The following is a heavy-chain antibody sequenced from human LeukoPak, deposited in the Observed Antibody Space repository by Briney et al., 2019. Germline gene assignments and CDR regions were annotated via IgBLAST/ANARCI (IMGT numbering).Heavy chain of an antibody. CDR1: GFTFSSYA. CDR2: ISSNGGST. J-gene: IGHJ4*02. V-gene: IGHV3-64*01. Sequence: GGSLRLSCAASGFTFSSYAMHWVRQAPGKGLEYVSAISSNGGSTYYANSVKGRFTISRDNSKSTLYLQMGSLRAEDMAVYYCARGPIRDYGGNSGDYWGQGTLVTVSS. CDR3: ARGPIRDYGGNSGDY. D-gene: IGHD4-23*01.